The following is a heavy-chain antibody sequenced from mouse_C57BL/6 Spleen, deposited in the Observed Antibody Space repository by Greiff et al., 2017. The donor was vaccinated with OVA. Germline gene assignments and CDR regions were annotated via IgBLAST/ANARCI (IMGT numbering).Heavy chain of an antibody. D-gene: IGHD2-3*01. CDR1: GYTFTDYN. J-gene: IGHJ2*01. CDR2: INPNNGGT. V-gene: IGHV1-22*01. Sequence: VQLKQSGPELVKPGASVKMSCKASGYTFTDYNMHWVKQSHGKSLEWIGYINPNNGGTSYNQKFKGKATLTVNKSSSTAYMELRSLTSEDSAVYYCARGGYYPFGYWGQGTTLTVSS. CDR3: ARGGYYPFGY.